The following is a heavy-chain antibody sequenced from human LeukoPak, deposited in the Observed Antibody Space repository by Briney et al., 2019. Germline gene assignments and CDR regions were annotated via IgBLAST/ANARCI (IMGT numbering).Heavy chain of an antibody. J-gene: IGHJ4*02. V-gene: IGHV4-59*08. CDR2: ISYSGST. CDR1: GGSISTYY. D-gene: IGHD7-27*01. CDR3: ARLQGRGDNYLDF. Sequence: SETLSLTCTVSGGSISTYYWNWLRQPPGKGLEWIGYISYSGSTNYNPSLKTLKSRVTMSVDMSKNQLSLKVNAVTAADTAVYYCARLQGRGDNYLDFWGQGALVTVSS.